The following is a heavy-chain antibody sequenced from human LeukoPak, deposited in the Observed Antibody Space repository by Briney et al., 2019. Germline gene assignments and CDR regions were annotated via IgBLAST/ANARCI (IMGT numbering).Heavy chain of an antibody. CDR3: AADTAMADFNY. CDR2: ISSSSSTI. J-gene: IGHJ4*02. Sequence: GGSLRLSCAASGFTFSSYCMNWVRQAPGKGLEWVSYISSSSSTIYYADSVKGRFTISRDNAKNSLYLQMNSLRAEDTAVYYCAADTAMADFNYWGQGTLVTVSS. V-gene: IGHV3-48*01. CDR1: GFTFSSYC. D-gene: IGHD5-18*01.